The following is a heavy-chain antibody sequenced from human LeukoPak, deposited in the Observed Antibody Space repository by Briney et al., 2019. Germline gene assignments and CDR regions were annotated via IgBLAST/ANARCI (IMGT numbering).Heavy chain of an antibody. J-gene: IGHJ4*02. V-gene: IGHV4-4*07. D-gene: IGHD3-22*01. Sequence: PSETLSLTCTVSGGSISSYYWSWIRQPAGKGLEWIGRIYTSGSTNYNPSLKSRVTMSVDTSKNQFSLKLSSVAAADTAVYYCARDVDYYDSSGYYTLDYWGQGTLVTVSS. CDR3: ARDVDYYDSSGYYTLDY. CDR1: GGSISSYY. CDR2: IYTSGST.